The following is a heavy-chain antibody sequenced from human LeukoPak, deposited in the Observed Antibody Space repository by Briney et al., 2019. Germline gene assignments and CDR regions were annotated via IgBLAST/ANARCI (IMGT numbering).Heavy chain of an antibody. CDR2: IKSKTDGGTT. D-gene: IGHD4-11*01. J-gene: IGHJ1*01. CDR1: GFTFSNAW. CDR3: TTGNQDYPYFQH. Sequence: GGSLRPSCAASGFTFSNAWMNWVRQAPGMGLEWVGRIKSKTDGGTTDYAAPVKGRFTISRDDSKNTLYLQMNSLKTEDTAVYYCTTGNQDYPYFQHWGQGTLVTVSS. V-gene: IGHV3-15*07.